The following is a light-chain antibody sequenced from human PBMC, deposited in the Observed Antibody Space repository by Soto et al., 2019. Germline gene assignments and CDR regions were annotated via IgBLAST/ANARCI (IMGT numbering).Light chain of an antibody. J-gene: IGKJ1*01. V-gene: IGKV3-20*01. Sequence: EVVLTQSPRTLSLSPGERATLSCRASQSVSSSYLAWYQQKPGQAPRLLIYDASTRATGIPDRFSGSGSGTDCTLTIRRLEAEDVAVYYCQQYGSSPPWTVGQGTKVEVK. CDR2: DAS. CDR1: QSVSSSY. CDR3: QQYGSSPPWT.